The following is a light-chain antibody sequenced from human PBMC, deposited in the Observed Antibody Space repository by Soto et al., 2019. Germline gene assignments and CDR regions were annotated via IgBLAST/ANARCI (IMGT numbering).Light chain of an antibody. Sequence: QSALTQPRSVSGPPGQSVSISCSGTSSDVGTYNYVSWYQQHPGKAPKLMIYDVSKRPSGVPDRFSGSRSATSASLTITGLQAEDEADYYCQSYDRSLSGSFFGTGTKLTVL. CDR2: DVS. CDR3: QSYDRSLSGSF. V-gene: IGLV2-11*01. J-gene: IGLJ1*01. CDR1: SSDVGTYNY.